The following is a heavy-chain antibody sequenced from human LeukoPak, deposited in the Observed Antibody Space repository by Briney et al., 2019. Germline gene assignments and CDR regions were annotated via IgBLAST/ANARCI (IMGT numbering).Heavy chain of an antibody. CDR2: INHSGRA. V-gene: IGHV4-34*01. CDR3: ARSTGHVLLWFGELGSLDY. D-gene: IGHD3-10*01. Sequence: PSETLSLTCTFQGESFNTSYWTWIRQPPGKGLEWIGDINHSGRANYNPSLRSRVSISVDMSRHEFSLKLTSVTAADTAVYYCARSTGHVLLWFGELGSLDYWGQGTLVTVSS. J-gene: IGHJ4*02. CDR1: GESFNTSY.